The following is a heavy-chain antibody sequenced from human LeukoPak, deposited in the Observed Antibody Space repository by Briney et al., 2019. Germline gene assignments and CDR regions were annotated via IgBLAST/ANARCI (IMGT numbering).Heavy chain of an antibody. CDR3: ARGGSLTVLAAPGYMDV. Sequence: PGGSLRLSCAASGFIFSDYYMTWIRQAPGKGLEWISYITTNGASTYYAASVKGRFTISRDNAKNSLYLQMNSLRAEDTAVYYCARGGSLTVLAAPGYMDVWGKGTTVTVSS. D-gene: IGHD6-6*01. CDR1: GFIFSDYY. J-gene: IGHJ6*03. CDR2: ITTNGAST. V-gene: IGHV3-11*04.